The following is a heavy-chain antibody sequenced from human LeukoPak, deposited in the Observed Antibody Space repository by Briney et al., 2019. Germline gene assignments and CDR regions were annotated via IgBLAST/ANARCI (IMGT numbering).Heavy chain of an antibody. Sequence: QPGGSLRLSCAASGFTFSSYAMSWVRQAPGKGLEGVSAISGSGGSTYYADSVKGRFTISRDNSKNTLYLQMNSLRAEDTAVYYCAKDLGASGGLWLQFDYWGQGTLVTVSS. CDR3: AKDLGASGGLWLQFDY. J-gene: IGHJ4*02. D-gene: IGHD5-18*01. V-gene: IGHV3-23*01. CDR1: GFTFSSYA. CDR2: ISGSGGST.